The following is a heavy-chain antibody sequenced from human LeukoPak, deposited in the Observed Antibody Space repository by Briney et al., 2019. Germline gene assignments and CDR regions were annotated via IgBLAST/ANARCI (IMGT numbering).Heavy chain of an antibody. V-gene: IGHV3-33*01. D-gene: IGHD6-13*01. CDR3: ARRNIAAAALDY. CDR2: IWYDGSNT. J-gene: IGHJ4*02. CDR1: GFTFHNYG. Sequence: GGSLRLSCAASGFTFHNYGMHWVRQAPGKGLEWVALIWYDGSNTYYADSVKGRFTISRENSNNTLYLQMNRLRAEDTAVYYCARRNIAAAALDYWGQGTLVTVSS.